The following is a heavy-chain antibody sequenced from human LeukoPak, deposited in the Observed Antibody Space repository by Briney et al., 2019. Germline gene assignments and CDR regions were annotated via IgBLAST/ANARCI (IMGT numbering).Heavy chain of an antibody. CDR3: AKSGGYGLIDY. CDR1: GASVSGDPYY. Sequence: SETLSLTCTVSGASVSGDPYYWGWIRQPPWKGLEWIGNIYYSGSTYYNASLQSRVTISIETSKNQFSLRLNSVTAADTAMYYCAKSGGYGLIDYWGQGTLVTVSS. CDR2: IYYSGST. V-gene: IGHV4-39*01. J-gene: IGHJ4*02. D-gene: IGHD1-26*01.